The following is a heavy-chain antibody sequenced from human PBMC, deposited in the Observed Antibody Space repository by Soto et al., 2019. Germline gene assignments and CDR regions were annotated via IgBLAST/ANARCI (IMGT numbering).Heavy chain of an antibody. D-gene: IGHD2-2*01. Sequence: GGSLRLSCAASGFTFSSYSMNWVRQAPGKGLEWVSSISSSSSYIYYADSVKGRFTISRDNAKNSLYLQMNSLRAEDTAVYYCARDSIGVVPAGPFSGMDVWGQGTTVTVSS. CDR1: GFTFSSYS. CDR2: ISSSSSYI. J-gene: IGHJ6*02. CDR3: ARDSIGVVPAGPFSGMDV. V-gene: IGHV3-21*01.